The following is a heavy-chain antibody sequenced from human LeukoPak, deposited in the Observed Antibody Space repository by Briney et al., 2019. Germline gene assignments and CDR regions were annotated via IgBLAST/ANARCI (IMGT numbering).Heavy chain of an antibody. Sequence: GGSLRLSCAASGFTFSSYSMHWVRQAPGKGLEWVSYISISATTIYYADSVKGRFTVSRDDAKNSLYLQMNSLRAEDTAVYYCAKKGYYDGSGYYMYYFDHWGQGTLVTVSS. J-gene: IGHJ4*02. V-gene: IGHV3-48*04. D-gene: IGHD3-22*01. CDR3: AKKGYYDGSGYYMYYFDH. CDR1: GFTFSSYS. CDR2: ISISATTI.